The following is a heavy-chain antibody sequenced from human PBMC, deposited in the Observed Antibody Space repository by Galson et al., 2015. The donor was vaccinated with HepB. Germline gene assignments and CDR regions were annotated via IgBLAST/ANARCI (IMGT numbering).Heavy chain of an antibody. J-gene: IGHJ4*02. D-gene: IGHD1-26*01. Sequence: SLRLSCAASGFTFSSYSMNWVRQAPGKGLEWVSYISSSSSTIYYADSVKGRFTISRDNAKNSLYLQMNSLRDEDTAVYYCARERRVGATPGGYFDYWGQGTLVTVSS. V-gene: IGHV3-48*02. CDR3: ARERRVGATPGGYFDY. CDR2: ISSSSSTI. CDR1: GFTFSSYS.